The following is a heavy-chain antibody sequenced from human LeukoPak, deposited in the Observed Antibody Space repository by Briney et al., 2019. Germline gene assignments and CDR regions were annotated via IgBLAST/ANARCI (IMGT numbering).Heavy chain of an antibody. CDR3: ARDFGVGRYFDS. CDR1: SFNFGVYG. J-gene: IGHJ4*02. D-gene: IGHD3-10*01. V-gene: IGHV3-33*01. CDR2: IGHDGKYL. Sequence: SGGSLRLSCAASSFNFGVYGMHWVRQAPGKGLEWVGVIGHDGKYLKYVDSVRGRFTMSRDNSSNTLDLQINGPRLEDTALYYCARDFGVGRYFDSCGQGTLVSVSS.